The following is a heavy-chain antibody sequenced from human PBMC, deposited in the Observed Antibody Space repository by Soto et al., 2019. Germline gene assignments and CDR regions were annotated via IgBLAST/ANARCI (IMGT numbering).Heavy chain of an antibody. D-gene: IGHD2-15*01. CDR1: GFTFSYAW. Sequence: GPLRLSCAASGFTFSYAWMSWVRQAPGKGLDWVGRIKSKSDGGTTEYAAPVRGRFTISRDDSKNTLYLQMNSLKTEDTAVYSCTTDLWRVAVVVGSTGYFNPWGQGT. J-gene: IGHJ5*02. CDR3: TTDLWRVAVVVGSTGYFNP. V-gene: IGHV3-15*01. CDR2: IKSKSDGGTT.